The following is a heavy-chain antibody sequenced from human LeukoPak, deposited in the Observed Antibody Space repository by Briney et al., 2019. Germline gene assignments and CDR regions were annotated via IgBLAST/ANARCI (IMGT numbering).Heavy chain of an antibody. CDR3: ARDHYYDSGGYYSGMDV. CDR2: IWYDGSNK. CDR1: GFTFSSYG. Sequence: GRSLRLSCAASGFTFSSYGMHWVRQAPGKGLEWVAVIWYDGSNKYYADSVKGRFTISRDNSKNTLYLQMNSLRAEDTAVYYCARDHYYDSGGYYSGMDVWGQGTTVTVSS. D-gene: IGHD3-22*01. V-gene: IGHV3-33*01. J-gene: IGHJ6*02.